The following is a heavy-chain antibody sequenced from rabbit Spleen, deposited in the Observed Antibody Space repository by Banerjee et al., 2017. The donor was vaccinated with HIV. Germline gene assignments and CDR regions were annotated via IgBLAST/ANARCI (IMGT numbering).Heavy chain of an antibody. CDR1: GIDFSSNW. Sequence: EESGGDLVKPEGSLTFTCTVSGIDFSSNWICWVRQAPGKGLEWIACIDTNDDDTDYANWPKGRFTISKTSSTTVTLQMTSLTAADTATYFCARDIDGTDYIDRLNLWGQGTLVTVS. CDR2: IDTNDDDT. J-gene: IGHJ6*01. V-gene: IGHV1S45*01. CDR3: ARDIDGTDYIDRLNL. D-gene: IGHD1-1*01.